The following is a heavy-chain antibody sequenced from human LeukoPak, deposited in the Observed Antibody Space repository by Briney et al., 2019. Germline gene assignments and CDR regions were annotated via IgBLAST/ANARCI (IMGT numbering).Heavy chain of an antibody. J-gene: IGHJ2*01. V-gene: IGHV3-9*01. D-gene: IGHD3-10*01. CDR3: AKAFYGSGSYGRYFDL. CDR1: GFTVSTNY. CDR2: ISWNSGSI. Sequence: GGSLRLSCAASGFTVSTNYMSWVRQAPGKGLEWVSGISWNSGSIGYADSVKGRFTISRDNAKNSLYLQMNSLRAEVTALYYCAKAFYGSGSYGRYFDLWGRGTLVTVSS.